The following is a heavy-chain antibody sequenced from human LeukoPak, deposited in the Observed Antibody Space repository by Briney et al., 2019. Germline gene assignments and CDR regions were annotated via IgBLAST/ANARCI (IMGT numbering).Heavy chain of an antibody. J-gene: IGHJ4*02. CDR2: ISAYNGNT. CDR3: ASAPEWPIMWEGHDY. CDR1: GYTFTSYG. V-gene: IGHV1-18*01. Sequence: ASVKVSCKASGYTFTSYGISWVRQAPGQGLEWMGWISAYNGNTNYAQKLQGRVTMTTDTSTSTAYMELRSLRSDDTAVYYCASAPEWPIMWEGHDYWGQGTLVTVSS. D-gene: IGHD1-26*01.